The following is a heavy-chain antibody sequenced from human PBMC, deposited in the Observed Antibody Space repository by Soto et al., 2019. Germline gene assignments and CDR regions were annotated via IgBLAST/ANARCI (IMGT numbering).Heavy chain of an antibody. Sequence: SETLSLTCTVSGGSISSSSYYWGWIRQPPGKGLEWIGSIYYSGSTYYNPSLKSLVTISVNTSKNQFSLKLSSVTAADTAVYYCARMYYYDSSGLLDAFDIWGQGTMVTVSS. CDR2: IYYSGST. J-gene: IGHJ3*02. D-gene: IGHD3-22*01. V-gene: IGHV4-39*01. CDR1: GGSISSSSYY. CDR3: ARMYYYDSSGLLDAFDI.